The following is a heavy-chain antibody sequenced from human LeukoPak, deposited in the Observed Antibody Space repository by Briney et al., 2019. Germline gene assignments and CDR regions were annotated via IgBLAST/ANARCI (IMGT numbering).Heavy chain of an antibody. V-gene: IGHV1-46*01. CDR1: GYTFTSYY. Sequence: ASVKVSCKASGYTFTSYYMHWVRQAPGQGLEWMGIINPSGGSTSYAQKLQGRVTMTTDTSTSTAYMELRSLRSDDTAVYYCARDLNYDYVWGSYRPAFDYWGQGTLVTVSS. J-gene: IGHJ4*02. CDR2: INPSGGST. D-gene: IGHD3-16*02. CDR3: ARDLNYDYVWGSYRPAFDY.